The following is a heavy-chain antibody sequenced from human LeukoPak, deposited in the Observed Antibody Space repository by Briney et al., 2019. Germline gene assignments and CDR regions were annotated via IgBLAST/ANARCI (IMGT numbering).Heavy chain of an antibody. J-gene: IGHJ4*02. D-gene: IGHD3-22*01. CDR3: AREGYYDSSGYYFDY. V-gene: IGHV3-21*01. CDR2: ISSSSSYI. CDR1: GFTFSSYS. Sequence: MSGGSLRLSCAASGFTFSSYSMNWVRQAPGKGLEWASSISSSSSYIYYAGSVKGRFTISRDNAKNSLYLQMNSLRAGDTAMYYCAREGYYDSSGYYFDYWGQGTLVTVFS.